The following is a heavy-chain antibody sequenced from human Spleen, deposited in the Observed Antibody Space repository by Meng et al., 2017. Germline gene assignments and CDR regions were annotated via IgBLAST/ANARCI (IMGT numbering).Heavy chain of an antibody. CDR2: ISSSSTYI. Sequence: VEVVESGGGLVKPGGSLRLSCAASGFTFSSYSMNWVRQVPGEGLDWVSSISSSSTYIYYADSVKGRFTISRDNAKNSLFLKMNSLRAEDKAVYYCARVLSYSSGWHRTNDYWGQGTLVTVSS. D-gene: IGHD6-19*01. CDR1: GFTFSSYS. V-gene: IGHV3-21*01. CDR3: ARVLSYSSGWHRTNDY. J-gene: IGHJ4*02.